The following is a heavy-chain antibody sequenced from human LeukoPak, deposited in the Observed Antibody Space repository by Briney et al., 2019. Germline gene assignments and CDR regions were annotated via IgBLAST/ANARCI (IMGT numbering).Heavy chain of an antibody. CDR3: ARSPYSSSWYWFDY. D-gene: IGHD6-13*01. Sequence: GGSLRLSCAASGFTFSSYSMNWVRQAPGKGLEWVSYISSSSSTIYYADSVKGRFTISRDNAKNSLYLQMNSLRAEDTAVYYCARSPYSSSWYWFDYWGQGTLVTVSS. CDR1: GFTFSSYS. J-gene: IGHJ4*02. CDR2: ISSSSSTI. V-gene: IGHV3-48*01.